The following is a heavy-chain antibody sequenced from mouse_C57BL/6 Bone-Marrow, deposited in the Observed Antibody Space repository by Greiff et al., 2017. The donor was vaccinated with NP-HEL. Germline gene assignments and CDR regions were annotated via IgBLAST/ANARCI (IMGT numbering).Heavy chain of an antibody. D-gene: IGHD2-5*01. J-gene: IGHJ2*01. CDR1: GFNIKDDY. Sequence: EVMLVESGAELVRPGASVKLSCTASGFNIKDDYMHWVKQRPEQGLEWIGWIDPENGDTEYASKFQGKATITADTSSNTAYLQLSSLTSEDTAVYYCTTYSNYYWGQGTTLTVSS. V-gene: IGHV14-4*01. CDR3: TTYSNYY. CDR2: IDPENGDT.